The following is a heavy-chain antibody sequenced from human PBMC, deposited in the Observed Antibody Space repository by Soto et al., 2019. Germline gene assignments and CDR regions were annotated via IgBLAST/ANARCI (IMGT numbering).Heavy chain of an antibody. CDR1: GYTFTSYA. J-gene: IGHJ4*02. CDR2: INTNTGNP. CDR3: ARGVSRDGYNPPGY. V-gene: IGHV7-4-1*01. D-gene: IGHD5-12*01. Sequence: ASVKVSCKASGYTFTSYAMNWVRQAPGQGLEWMGWINTNTGNPTYAQGFTGRFVFSLDTSVSTAYLQICSLKAEDTAVYYCARGVSRDGYNPPGYWGQGTLVTVSS.